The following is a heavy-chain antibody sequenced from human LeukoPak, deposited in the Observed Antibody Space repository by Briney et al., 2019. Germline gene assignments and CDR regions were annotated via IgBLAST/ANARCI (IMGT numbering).Heavy chain of an antibody. Sequence: KPSETLSLTCAVYGGSFSGYYWSWIRQPPGKGLEWIGEINQSGSTNYNPSLKSRVTISVDTSKNQFSLKLSSVTAADTAVYYCARRKGKLVANYFDYWGQGTLVTVSS. D-gene: IGHD5-12*01. CDR2: INQSGST. J-gene: IGHJ4*02. CDR3: ARRKGKLVANYFDY. CDR1: GGSFSGYY. V-gene: IGHV4-34*01.